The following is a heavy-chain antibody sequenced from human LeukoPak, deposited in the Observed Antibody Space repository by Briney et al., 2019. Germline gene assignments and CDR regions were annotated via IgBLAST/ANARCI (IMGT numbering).Heavy chain of an antibody. CDR3: ARLSGGSGYYSYYYYCMDV. V-gene: IGHV4-59*11. Sequence: SETLSLTCTVSGGSISSHYWSWIRQAPGKGLEWIGYVYYSGSTKYNPSLKSGVTISVDTSKIQFSLKLSSVTAADTAVYYCARLSGGSGYYSYYYYCMDVWGKGATVTVCS. CDR2: VYYSGST. CDR1: GGSISSHY. J-gene: IGHJ6*03. D-gene: IGHD3-3*01.